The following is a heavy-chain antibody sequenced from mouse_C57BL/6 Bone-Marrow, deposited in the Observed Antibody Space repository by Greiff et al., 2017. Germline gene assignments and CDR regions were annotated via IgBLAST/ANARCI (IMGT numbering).Heavy chain of an antibody. CDR2: HYPGSGNT. CDR1: YHSFTNLS. Sequence: VMLVESRPGPLQDGASVLISGQGSYHSFTNLSVLFLQPRPGRGLEGIGWHYPGSGNTKYNEKFKGKATLTSDTSSSTAYMPLSSLTSEDSAIYFCARYDGYYYAMDYWGQGTSVT. J-gene: IGHJ4*01. D-gene: IGHD2-3*01. CDR3: ARYDGYYYAMDY. V-gene: IGHV1-66*01.